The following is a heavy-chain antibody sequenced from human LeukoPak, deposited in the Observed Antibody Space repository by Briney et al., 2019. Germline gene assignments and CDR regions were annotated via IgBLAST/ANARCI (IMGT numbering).Heavy chain of an antibody. J-gene: IGHJ4*02. CDR2: IYYNGST. CDR3: ARFKGDYFDY. CDR1: GGSISSYY. V-gene: IGHV4-59*01. Sequence: SETLSLTCTVSGGSISSYYWSWIRQPPGKGLEWIGYIYYNGSTNYNPSLKSRVTISVDTSKNQFSLKLSSVTAADTAVYYCARFKGDYFDYWGQGTLVTVSS.